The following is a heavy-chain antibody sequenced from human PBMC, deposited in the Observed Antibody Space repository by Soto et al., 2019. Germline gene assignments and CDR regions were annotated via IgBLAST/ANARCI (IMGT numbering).Heavy chain of an antibody. CDR3: ARGQRFSDWFDP. J-gene: IGHJ5*02. CDR2: IYGSWST. CDR1: GCAMGSHC. Sequence: PXETLSLTCTISGCAMGSHCWTWIRQPAGKGLEWIGRIYGSWSTKYNPSLQSRVTMSLDTSKNQFSLRLESVTAADTAVYYCARGQRFSDWFDPWGQGSLVTVSS. D-gene: IGHD3-3*01. V-gene: IGHV4-4*07.